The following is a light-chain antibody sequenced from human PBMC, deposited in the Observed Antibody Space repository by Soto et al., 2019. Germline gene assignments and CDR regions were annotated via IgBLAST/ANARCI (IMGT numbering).Light chain of an antibody. Sequence: EIVLTQSPGTLSLSPGERATLSCRASQSVSSSYLAWYQQKPGQAPRLHIYGASSRATGIPDRFSGSGSGTDFTLTISRLEPEDFAVYYCQQYANSPGTFGQGTKVEIK. CDR1: QSVSSSY. V-gene: IGKV3-20*01. CDR3: QQYANSPGT. J-gene: IGKJ1*01. CDR2: GAS.